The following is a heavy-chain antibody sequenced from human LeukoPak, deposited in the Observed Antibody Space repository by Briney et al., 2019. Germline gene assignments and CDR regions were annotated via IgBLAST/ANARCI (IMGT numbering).Heavy chain of an antibody. V-gene: IGHV4-30-2*01. D-gene: IGHD3-10*01. CDR3: ARGDGSGSGRWFDP. CDR2: TNPSGSA. CDR1: GGSISSGGYS. J-gene: IGHJ5*02. Sequence: PSQTLSLTCAVSGGSISSGGYSWSWIRQPPGKGLEWIGETNPSGSANYSPSLKGRVTISVDRSKNQFSLNLNFVTAADTALYYCARGDGSGSGRWFDPWGQGTLITVSS.